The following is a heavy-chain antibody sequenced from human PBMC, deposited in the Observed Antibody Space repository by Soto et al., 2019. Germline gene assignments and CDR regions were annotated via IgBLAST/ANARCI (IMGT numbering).Heavy chain of an antibody. V-gene: IGHV1-18*01. CDR3: ARVVRGVVNWFDP. J-gene: IGHJ5*02. CDR2: ITTYNNNR. Sequence: HLVQSGPEVKRTVSSITVSCKTSGDTFANFELSWVRQAPGQGLEWMGWITTYNNNRNYAQKFQGRLTLTTDTATSTAYVVLKRLGYDEAAVYYCARVVRGVVNWFDPCGQETLGTVSS. D-gene: IGHD3-10*01. CDR1: GDTFANFE.